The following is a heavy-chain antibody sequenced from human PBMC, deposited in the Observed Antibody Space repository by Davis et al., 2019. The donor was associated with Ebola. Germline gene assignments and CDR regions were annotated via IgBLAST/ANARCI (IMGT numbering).Heavy chain of an antibody. Sequence: PGGSLRLSCAASGFTFSSYDMYWVRQASGKGLEWVSGIGTAGDTYYPGSVKGRFTISRENAKNSLYLQMNSLRAGDTAVYYCAASIVGAIGTFHIWAQGTMVTVSS. CDR1: GFTFSSYD. CDR2: IGTAGDT. J-gene: IGHJ3*02. V-gene: IGHV3-13*01. CDR3: AASIVGAIGTFHI. D-gene: IGHD1-26*01.